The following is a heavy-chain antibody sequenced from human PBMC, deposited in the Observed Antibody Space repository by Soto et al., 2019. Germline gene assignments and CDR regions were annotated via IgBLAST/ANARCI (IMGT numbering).Heavy chain of an antibody. V-gene: IGHV3-23*01. D-gene: IGHD2-2*01. CDR1: GFTFSTDA. CDR3: AKVGDGECSRTCCLFDFDY. J-gene: IGHJ4*02. Sequence: EAKLLESGGGLVQPGGSLRLSCAASGFTFSTDAMSWVRQAPGKGLEWVSTISGSADSTFYADSVQGRFTISRDNSKNTLYLQMNSLRVEDTAVYYCAKVGDGECSRTCCLFDFDYWGQGTLATVSS. CDR2: ISGSADST.